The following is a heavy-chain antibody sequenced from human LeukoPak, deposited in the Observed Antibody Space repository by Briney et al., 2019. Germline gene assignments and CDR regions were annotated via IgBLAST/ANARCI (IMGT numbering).Heavy chain of an antibody. CDR2: FDPEDGET. J-gene: IGHJ6*02. CDR3: ATSDCSSTSCYWVGYYYYGMDV. V-gene: IGHV1-24*01. D-gene: IGHD2-2*01. Sequence: ASVKVPCKVSGYTLTELSMHWVRQAPGKGLEWMGGFDPEDGETIYAQKFQGRVTMTEDTSTDTAYMELSSLRSEDTAVYYCATSDCSSTSCYWVGYYYYGMDVWGQGTTVTVSS. CDR1: GYTLTELS.